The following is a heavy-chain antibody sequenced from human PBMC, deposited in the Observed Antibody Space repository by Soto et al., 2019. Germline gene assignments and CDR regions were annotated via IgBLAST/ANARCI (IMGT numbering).Heavy chain of an antibody. CDR1: GFSVSSKY. V-gene: IGHV3-66*01. CDR2: IQSGGST. J-gene: IGHJ6*04. CDR3: ARADVHCNGGRCYGVPMAV. Sequence: EVQLVESGGGLVQPGGSLRLSCAASGFSVSSKYMSWVRQAPGKGLEWVSLIQSGGSTYYAGSVKGRFTISRDNSENTLFLQRNSRRVEDTAVYYCARADVHCNGGRCYGVPMAVWGKGTTVTVSA. D-gene: IGHD2-15*01.